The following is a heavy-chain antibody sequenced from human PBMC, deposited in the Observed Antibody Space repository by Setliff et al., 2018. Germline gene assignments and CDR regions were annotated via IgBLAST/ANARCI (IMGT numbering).Heavy chain of an antibody. V-gene: IGHV4-59*10. Sequence: SETLSLTCAVYGGSLSNYYWTWIRQPPGKGLEWIGSMYFSGSTYYNPSLKSRVTMSIDKSKNEFSLKMSTVTAADTAVYYCARAPRYFDSTGSYFDGWGQGTLVTVSS. D-gene: IGHD3-22*01. J-gene: IGHJ4*02. CDR1: GGSLSNYY. CDR2: MYFSGST. CDR3: ARAPRYFDSTGSYFDG.